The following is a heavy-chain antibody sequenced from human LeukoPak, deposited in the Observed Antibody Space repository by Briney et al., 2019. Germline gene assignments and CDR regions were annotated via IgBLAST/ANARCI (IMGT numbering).Heavy chain of an antibody. J-gene: IGHJ4*02. CDR3: ARLQLRHCSRTSCANEFDY. Sequence: PSETLSLTCNVSGYSIIRGYYWDWFRQPPGEGLEWIGYIYYSGSINYNPSLKSRVIISVDKSKNQFSLKLTSVTAADTAVYYCARLQLRHCSRTSCANEFDYWGQGTLVTVSS. D-gene: IGHD2-2*01. CDR2: IYYSGSI. CDR1: GYSIIRGYY. V-gene: IGHV4-61*05.